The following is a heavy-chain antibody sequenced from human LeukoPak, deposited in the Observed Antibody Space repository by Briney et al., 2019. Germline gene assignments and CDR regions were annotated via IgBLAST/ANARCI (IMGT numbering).Heavy chain of an antibody. J-gene: IGHJ4*02. Sequence: SETLSLTCAVYGGSFSGYYWSWIRQPPGKGLEWIGEINHSGSTNYNPSLKSRVTISVDTSKNQFSLKLISVTAADTAVYYCARHYSGWYNPKPHSLDYWGQGTLVTVSS. CDR2: INHSGST. D-gene: IGHD6-19*01. CDR1: GGSFSGYY. V-gene: IGHV4-34*01. CDR3: ARHYSGWYNPKPHSLDY.